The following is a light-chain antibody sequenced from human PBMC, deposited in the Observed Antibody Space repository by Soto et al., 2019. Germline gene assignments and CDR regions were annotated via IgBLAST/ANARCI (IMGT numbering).Light chain of an antibody. CDR1: QGVNNW. Sequence: DIQMTQSPSSVSASVGDRVTITCRASQGVNNWVAWYQLKSGKAPNLLIYGASSLQSGVPSRFSGSGSGTDLTLTISSLQPEDFATYFCQQADSFPLTFGQGTKVEI. J-gene: IGKJ1*01. CDR2: GAS. CDR3: QQADSFPLT. V-gene: IGKV1-12*01.